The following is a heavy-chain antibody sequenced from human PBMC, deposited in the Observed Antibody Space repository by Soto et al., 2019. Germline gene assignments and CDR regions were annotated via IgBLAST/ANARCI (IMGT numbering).Heavy chain of an antibody. CDR2: IYPDDSRI. D-gene: IGHD2-2*02. J-gene: IGHJ4*02. CDR3: ARLFCSSSTCYIGLDY. CDR1: GYSSTSYW. V-gene: IGHV5-51*01. Sequence: GESLKISCKGSGYSSTSYWIAWVRRMPGKGLEWMGIIYPDDSRIKYSPSFQGQVTISADKSISTAYLHWTSLRASDTAMYYCARLFCSSSTCYIGLDYWGQGTPVTVSS.